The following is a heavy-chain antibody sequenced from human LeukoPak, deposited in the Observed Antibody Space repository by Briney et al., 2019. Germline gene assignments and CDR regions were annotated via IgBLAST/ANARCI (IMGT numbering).Heavy chain of an antibody. D-gene: IGHD6-13*01. J-gene: IGHJ5*02. CDR1: GGSISSYY. CDR3: ARVKIAAAGTLVWFDP. Sequence: PSETLSLTCTVSGGSISSYYWSWIRQPPGKGLEWIGYIYYSGSTNYNPSLKSRVTISVDTSKNQFSLKLSSVTAADTAVCYCARVKIAAAGTLVWFDPWGQGTLVTVSS. V-gene: IGHV4-59*01. CDR2: IYYSGST.